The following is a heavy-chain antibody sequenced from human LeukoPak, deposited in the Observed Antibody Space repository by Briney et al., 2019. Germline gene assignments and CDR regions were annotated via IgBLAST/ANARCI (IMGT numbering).Heavy chain of an antibody. CDR1: GYTFSSYA. CDR3: ARDNTWYFDL. V-gene: IGHV1-18*01. Sequence: ASVKVSCKASGYTFSSYAISWVRPAPGQGLEWMGWISPYNGNTNSAQRFQGRVTMTTDTSTSAAYMELRSLRSDDTAVYYCARDNTWYFDLWGRGTLVTVSS. J-gene: IGHJ2*01. D-gene: IGHD2/OR15-2a*01. CDR2: ISPYNGNT.